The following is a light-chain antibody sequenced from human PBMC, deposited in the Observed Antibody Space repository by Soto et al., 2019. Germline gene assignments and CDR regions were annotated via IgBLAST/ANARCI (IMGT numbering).Light chain of an antibody. CDR2: LGS. V-gene: IGKV2-28*01. J-gene: IGKJ2*01. Sequence: EIVMTQSPLSLPVIPGEPASISCRSSQSLLHSNGRNYVEWYLQKPGHSPQLLVYLGSNRASGVPDRFSGSGSGTDFALRISRVEAEDVGFYYCMQYLEIPYTFGQGTKLEIK. CDR1: QSLLHSNGRNY. CDR3: MQYLEIPYT.